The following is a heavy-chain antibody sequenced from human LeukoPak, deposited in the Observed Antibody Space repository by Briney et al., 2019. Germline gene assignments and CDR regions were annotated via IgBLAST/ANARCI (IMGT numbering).Heavy chain of an antibody. Sequence: GGSLRLSCAASGFSFSSYSMNWVRQAPGKGLEWVSSISSSSNYIYYADSVKGRFTISRDNAKNSLYLQMNSLRAEDTAVYYCARTGTIYRDAFDIWGQGTMVTVSS. D-gene: IGHD1-1*01. CDR1: GFSFSSYS. J-gene: IGHJ3*02. V-gene: IGHV3-21*01. CDR2: ISSSSNYI. CDR3: ARTGTIYRDAFDI.